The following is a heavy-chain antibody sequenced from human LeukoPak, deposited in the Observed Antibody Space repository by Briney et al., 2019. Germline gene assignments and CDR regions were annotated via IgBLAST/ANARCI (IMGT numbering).Heavy chain of an antibody. Sequence: ASVKVSCKASGYTFTSYDINWVRQAPGQGLEWMGWINPHTGGAKYGHKFQGRVTMTRDKSINTAYMEVSSLRSDDTAVYYCARVASYGDFPDALEIWGQGTLVIVSA. CDR2: INPHTGGA. CDR1: GYTFTSYD. D-gene: IGHD4-17*01. CDR3: ARVASYGDFPDALEI. J-gene: IGHJ3*02. V-gene: IGHV1-2*02.